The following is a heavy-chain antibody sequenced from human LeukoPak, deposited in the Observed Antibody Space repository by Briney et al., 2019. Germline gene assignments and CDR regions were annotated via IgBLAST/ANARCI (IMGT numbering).Heavy chain of an antibody. Sequence: GGSLRLSCEASGFTFSSYAMSWVRQAPGKGLEWVSGTNWDGASTGYADSVKGRFTISRDNVKNFLYLQMNSLRVEDTALYFCGRVYCSTTSCYDYYDYYMDVWGKGTTVTVSS. CDR2: TNWDGAST. D-gene: IGHD2-2*01. CDR1: GFTFSSYA. CDR3: GRVYCSTTSCYDYYDYYMDV. V-gene: IGHV3-20*04. J-gene: IGHJ6*03.